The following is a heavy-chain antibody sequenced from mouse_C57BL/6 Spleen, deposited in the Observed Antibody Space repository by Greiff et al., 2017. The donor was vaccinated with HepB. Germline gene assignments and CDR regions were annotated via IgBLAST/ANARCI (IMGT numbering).Heavy chain of an antibody. CDR2: IDPSDSET. CDR1: GYTFTSYW. CDR3: ATVIYYGYDVGYFDV. J-gene: IGHJ1*03. D-gene: IGHD2-2*01. V-gene: IGHV1-52*01. Sequence: VQLQQPGAELVRPGSSVKLSCKASGYTFTSYWMHWVKQRPIQGLEWIGNIDPSDSETHYNQKFKDKATLTVDKSSSTAYMQLSSLTSEDSAVYYCATVIYYGYDVGYFDVWGTGTTVTVSS.